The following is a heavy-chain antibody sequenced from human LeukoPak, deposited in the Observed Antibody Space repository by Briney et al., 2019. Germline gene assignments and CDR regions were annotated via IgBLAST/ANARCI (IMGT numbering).Heavy chain of an antibody. V-gene: IGHV1-2*02. CDR2: INPNSGGT. CDR3: ARDPSRLSDLYYYYYMDV. J-gene: IGHJ6*03. D-gene: IGHD6-19*01. CDR1: GYTFTGYY. Sequence: GASVKVSCKASGYTFTGYYMHWVRQAPGQGLEWMGWINPNSGGTNYAQKFQGRVTMTRDTSISTAYMELSRLRSDDTAVYYCARDPSRLSDLYYYYYMDVWGKGTTVTVSS.